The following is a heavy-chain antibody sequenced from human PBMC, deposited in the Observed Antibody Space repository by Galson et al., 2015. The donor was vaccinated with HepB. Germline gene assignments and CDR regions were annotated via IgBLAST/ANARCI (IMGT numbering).Heavy chain of an antibody. CDR2: INSDGSST. CDR3: ARVSGSSSWLYYGMDV. J-gene: IGHJ6*02. Sequence: SLRLSCAASGFTFSSYWMHWVRQAPGKGLVWVSRINSDGSSTSYADSVKGRFTISRDNAKSTLYLQMNSLRAEDTAVYYCARVSGSSSWLYYGMDVWGQGTTVTVSS. CDR1: GFTFSSYW. D-gene: IGHD6-13*01. V-gene: IGHV3-74*01.